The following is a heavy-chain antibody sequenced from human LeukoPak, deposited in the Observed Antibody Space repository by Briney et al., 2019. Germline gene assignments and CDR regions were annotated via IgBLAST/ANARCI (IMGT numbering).Heavy chain of an antibody. CDR2: LYPSGSS. CDR1: GASIGPYY. D-gene: IGHD3-10*01. V-gene: IGHV4-4*07. Sequence: PSETLSLTCTVSGASIGPYYWNWIRQPAGKGLEWIGRLYPSGSSDYNPSLKSRVTMSVDTSRNQFSLRVTSVTAADTAIYYCARDLSGSLYFDYWGQGILVTVSA. J-gene: IGHJ4*02. CDR3: ARDLSGSLYFDY.